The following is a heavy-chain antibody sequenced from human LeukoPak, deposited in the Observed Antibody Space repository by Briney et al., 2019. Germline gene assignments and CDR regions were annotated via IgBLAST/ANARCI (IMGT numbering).Heavy chain of an antibody. V-gene: IGHV3-30-3*01. J-gene: IGHJ4*02. Sequence: GGSLRLSCAASGFTFSSYAMHWVRQAPGKGLEWVAVISYDGSNKYYADSVKGRFTISRDNSKNTLYLQMNSLRAEDTAVYYCARAIHLTETAMVMFDYRGQGTLVTVSS. CDR3: ARAIHLTETAMVMFDY. CDR2: ISYDGSNK. D-gene: IGHD5-18*01. CDR1: GFTFSSYA.